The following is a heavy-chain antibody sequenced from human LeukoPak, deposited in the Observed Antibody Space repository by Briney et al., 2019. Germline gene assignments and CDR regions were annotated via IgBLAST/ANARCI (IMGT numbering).Heavy chain of an antibody. Sequence: GGSLRLSCAASGFTFSSYSMNWVRQAPGKGLEWVSSISSSSSYIYYAGSVKGRFTISRDNAKNSLYLQMNSLRAEDTAVYYCASRDGYPLDYWGQGTLVTVCS. CDR3: ASRDGYPLDY. CDR2: ISSSSSYI. J-gene: IGHJ4*02. V-gene: IGHV3-21*01. CDR1: GFTFSSYS. D-gene: IGHD5-24*01.